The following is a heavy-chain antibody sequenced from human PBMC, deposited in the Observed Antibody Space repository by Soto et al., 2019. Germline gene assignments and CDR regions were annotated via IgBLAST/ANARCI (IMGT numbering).Heavy chain of an antibody. CDR2: IYHSGST. V-gene: IGHV4-4*02. CDR1: GGSISSSNW. D-gene: IGHD5-12*01. Sequence: QVQLQESGPGLVKPSGTLSLTCAVSGGSISSSNWWSWVRQPPGKGLEWIGEIYHSGSTNYNPSLKSRVTRSVDKSKNQFSLKLISVTAADTAVYYCASRYSGYDFGFDYWGQGTLVTVSS. J-gene: IGHJ4*02. CDR3: ASRYSGYDFGFDY.